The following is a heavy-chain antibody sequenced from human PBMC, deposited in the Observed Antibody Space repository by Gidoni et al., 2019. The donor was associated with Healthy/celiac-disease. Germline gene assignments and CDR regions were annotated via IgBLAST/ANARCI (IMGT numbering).Heavy chain of an antibody. J-gene: IGHJ4*02. D-gene: IGHD3-10*01. CDR3: ARERITMVQGVVDY. Sequence: QVQLQESGPGLVKPSETLSLTCTVSGGSVSSGSYYWSWIRQPPGKGLEWIGYIYYSGSTNYNPSLKSRVTISVDTSKNQFSLKLSSVTAADTAVYYCARERITMVQGVVDYWGQGTLVTVSS. CDR2: IYYSGST. V-gene: IGHV4-61*01. CDR1: GGSVSSGSYY.